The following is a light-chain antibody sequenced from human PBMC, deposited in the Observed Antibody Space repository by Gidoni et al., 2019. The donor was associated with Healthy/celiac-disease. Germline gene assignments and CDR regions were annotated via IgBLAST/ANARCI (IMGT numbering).Light chain of an antibody. J-gene: IGLJ2*01. CDR2: NTN. V-gene: IGLV8-61*01. CDR3: VLFVGSGIWV. CDR1: SGSVFTNTY. Sequence: QTVVTQEQSFSASPGGTVTLTCGLSSGSVFTNTYPIWFQQTPGQPPRTLIYNTNLRSSAVPDRFSGSILGSKAARTITGAWADDECDYYGVLFVGSGIWVVGGGTKLTVL.